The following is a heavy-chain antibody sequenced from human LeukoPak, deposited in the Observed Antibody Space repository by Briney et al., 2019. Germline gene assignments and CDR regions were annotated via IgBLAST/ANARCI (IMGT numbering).Heavy chain of an antibody. Sequence: ASVTVSCKVSGYTLTELSMHWVRQAPGKGLEWMGGFDPEDGETIYAQKFQGRVTMTEDTSTDTAYMELSSLRSEDTAVYYCATGLAWVVRDGYNYDYWGQGTLVTVSS. V-gene: IGHV1-24*01. CDR1: GYTLTELS. J-gene: IGHJ4*02. D-gene: IGHD5-24*01. CDR2: FDPEDGET. CDR3: ATGLAWVVRDGYNYDY.